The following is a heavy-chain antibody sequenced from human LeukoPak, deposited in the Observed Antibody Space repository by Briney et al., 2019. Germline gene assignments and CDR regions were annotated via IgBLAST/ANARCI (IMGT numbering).Heavy chain of an antibody. CDR3: ARSNGLPLDDAFDI. Sequence: GASVKVSCKASGYTFTTYDINWVRQATRQGLEWMGWMNPNSGDTGFAQKFQGRLTMTRSTSISAAYMELSSLRSEDTAVYYCARSNGLPLDDAFDIWGQGTMVTVSS. J-gene: IGHJ3*02. CDR1: GYTFTTYD. V-gene: IGHV1-8*01. CDR2: MNPNSGDT.